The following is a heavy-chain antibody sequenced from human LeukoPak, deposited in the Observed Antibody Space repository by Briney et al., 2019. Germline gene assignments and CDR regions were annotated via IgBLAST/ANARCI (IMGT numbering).Heavy chain of an antibody. J-gene: IGHJ5*02. CDR2: SYYGGST. CDR1: GFTFSSYA. Sequence: GSLRLSCAASGFTFSSYAMSWVRQPPGKGLEWIGSSYYGGSTYYNVPLKSRVTISVDTSKNQFSLMLSSVTAADMAVYYCATDRYLRWFDPWGQGTLVTVSS. CDR3: ATDRYLRWFDP. V-gene: IGHV4-39*01. D-gene: IGHD1-1*01.